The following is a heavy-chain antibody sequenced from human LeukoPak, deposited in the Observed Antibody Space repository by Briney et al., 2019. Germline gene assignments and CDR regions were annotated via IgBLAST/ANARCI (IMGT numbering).Heavy chain of an antibody. CDR3: AKGLRGMDV. Sequence: PSETLSLTCAVYGGSFSGYYWSWIRQPPGKGLEWVSAISGSGGSTYYADSVKGRFTISRDNSKNTLYLQMNSLRAEDTAVYYCAKGLRGMDVWGQGTTVTVSS. V-gene: IGHV3-23*01. CDR2: ISGSGGST. J-gene: IGHJ6*02. CDR1: GGSFSGYY.